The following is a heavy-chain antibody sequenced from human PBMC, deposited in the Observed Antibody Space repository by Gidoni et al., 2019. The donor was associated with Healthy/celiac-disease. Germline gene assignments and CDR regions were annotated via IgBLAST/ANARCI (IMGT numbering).Heavy chain of an antibody. J-gene: IGHJ3*02. V-gene: IGHV1-69*02. Sequence: QVQLVQSGAAVKKPGSSVKVSCKASGGTFSSYTISWVRQAPGQGLEWMGRIIPILGIANYAQKFQGRVTITADKSTSIAYMELSSLRSEDTAVYYCASYQNKYYYDSSGYTDAFDIWGQGTMVTVSS. CDR2: IIPILGIA. CDR1: GGTFSSYT. D-gene: IGHD3-22*01. CDR3: ASYQNKYYYDSSGYTDAFDI.